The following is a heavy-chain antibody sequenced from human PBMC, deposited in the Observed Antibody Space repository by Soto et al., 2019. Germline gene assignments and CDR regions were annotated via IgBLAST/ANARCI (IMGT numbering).Heavy chain of an antibody. V-gene: IGHV5-51*01. CDR1: GYSFTSYW. CDR3: ASTSYYYGSGSYYPPYYYYGMDV. J-gene: IGHJ6*02. D-gene: IGHD3-10*01. Sequence: RGESLKISCKGSGYSFTSYWIGWVRQMPGKGLEWMGIIYPGDSDTRYSPSFQGQVTISADKSISTAYLQWSSLKASDTAMYYCASTSYYYGSGSYYPPYYYYGMDVWGQGTTVTVSS. CDR2: IYPGDSDT.